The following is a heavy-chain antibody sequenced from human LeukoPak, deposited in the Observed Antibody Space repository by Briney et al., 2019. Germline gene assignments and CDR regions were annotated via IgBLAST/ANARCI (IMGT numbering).Heavy chain of an antibody. CDR3: AKATVGATVGLFDY. J-gene: IGHJ4*02. Sequence: GGSLRLSCAASGFTFDDYAMHWVRQAPGKGLEWVSGISWNSGSIGYADSVKGRFTISRDNAKNSLYLQMNSLRAEDTALYYCAKATVGATVGLFDYWGQGTLVTVSS. CDR2: ISWNSGSI. CDR1: GFTFDDYA. D-gene: IGHD1-26*01. V-gene: IGHV3-9*01.